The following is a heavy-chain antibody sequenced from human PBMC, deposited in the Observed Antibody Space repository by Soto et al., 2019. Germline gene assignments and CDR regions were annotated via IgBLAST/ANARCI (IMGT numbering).Heavy chain of an antibody. Sequence: GESLKISCKGSGYSFTSYWIGWVRQMPGKGLEWMGIIYPGDSDTRYSPSFQGQVTISADKSISTAYLQWSSLNASDTAMYYCARPAVVQYSSSWYFDYWGQGTLVTVSS. V-gene: IGHV5-51*01. CDR3: ARPAVVQYSSSWYFDY. CDR1: GYSFTSYW. CDR2: IYPGDSDT. J-gene: IGHJ4*02. D-gene: IGHD6-13*01.